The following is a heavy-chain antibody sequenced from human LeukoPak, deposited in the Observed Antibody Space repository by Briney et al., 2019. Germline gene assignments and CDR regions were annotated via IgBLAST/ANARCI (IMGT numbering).Heavy chain of an antibody. Sequence: PSETLSLTCTVSGGSISSSSYYWGWIRQPPGKGLEWIGSIYYSGSTYYNPSLKSRVTISVDTSKNQFSLKLSSVTAADTAVYYCARWGGDYYDSSGYYYWGQGTLVTVSS. CDR2: IYYSGST. J-gene: IGHJ4*02. CDR1: GGSISSSSYY. V-gene: IGHV4-39*07. CDR3: ARWGGDYYDSSGYYY. D-gene: IGHD3-22*01.